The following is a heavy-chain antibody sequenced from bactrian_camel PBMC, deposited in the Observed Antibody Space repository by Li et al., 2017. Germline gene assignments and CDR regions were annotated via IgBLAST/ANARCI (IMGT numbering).Heavy chain of an antibody. J-gene: IGHJ4*01. CDR2: LGITGETT. D-gene: IGHD2*01. CDR1: GYSASSDC. V-gene: IGHV3S1*01. CDR3: AAGKLPGTYYHSICVGNY. Sequence: VQLVESGGGSVQAGGSLRLSCAATGYSASSDCLAWFRQVPGKEREGLAALGITGETTLYADSVKGRFTISQDKDKGTLYLQMNSLKAEDTAVYYCAAGKLPGTYYHSICVGNYWGQGTQVTVS.